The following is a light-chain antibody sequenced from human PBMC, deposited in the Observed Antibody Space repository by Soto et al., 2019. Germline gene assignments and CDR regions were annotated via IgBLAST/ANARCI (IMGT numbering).Light chain of an antibody. CDR1: SCHSSYA. CDR2: LNSDGSH. CDR3: QTWGTGIVV. J-gene: IGLJ2*01. V-gene: IGLV4-69*01. Sequence: QLVLTQSPSASASVGASVKLTCTLSSCHSSYAIAWHKQQPEKGPRYLMKLNSDGSHSKGDRIPDRFSGSSSGAERYLTISSLQSEDEADYYCQTWGTGIVVFGGGTKLPVL.